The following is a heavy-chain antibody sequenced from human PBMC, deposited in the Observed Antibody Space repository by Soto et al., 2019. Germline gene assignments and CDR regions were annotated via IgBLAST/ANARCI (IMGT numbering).Heavy chain of an antibody. CDR3: ATVVGAPNWFDP. CDR2: IKQHGSEK. J-gene: IGHJ5*02. V-gene: IGHV3-7*04. D-gene: IGHD1-26*01. Sequence: GGSLRLSCAASGFTFSSYWMSWVRQAPGKGLEWVAHIKQHGSEKYYVDSVKGRFTISRDNAKNSLYLQMNSLRAEDTAVYYCATVVGAPNWFDPWGQGTLVTVSS. CDR1: GFTFSSYW.